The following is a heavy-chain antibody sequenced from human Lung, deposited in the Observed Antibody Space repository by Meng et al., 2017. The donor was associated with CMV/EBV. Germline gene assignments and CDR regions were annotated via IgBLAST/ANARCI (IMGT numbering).Heavy chain of an antibody. CDR1: GFTFSSYA. J-gene: IGHJ6*02. V-gene: IGHV3-23*03. Sequence: GESLKISCAASGFTFSSYAMSWVRQAPGKGLEWVSVIYSGGSSTYYADSVKGRFTISRDNSKNTLYLQMNSLRAEDTAVYYCAKDHRARYCSGGSCYYYYGMDFWGQGXTVTVSS. D-gene: IGHD2-15*01. CDR2: IYSGGSST. CDR3: AKDHRARYCSGGSCYYYYGMDF.